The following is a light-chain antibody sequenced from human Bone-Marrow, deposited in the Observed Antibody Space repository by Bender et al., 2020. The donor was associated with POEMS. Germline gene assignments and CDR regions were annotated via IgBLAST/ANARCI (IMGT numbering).Light chain of an antibody. CDR1: SSDVGVYGY. V-gene: IGLV2-14*03. Sequence: QSALTQPASVSESPGQSITISCTGTSSDVGVYGYVSWYQQHPGKAPKLLIYDITNRASGISTRFSGSRSGNTASLTISGLQTEDEADYYCCSYAGSGTSKVFGGGTKLTVL. CDR2: DIT. CDR3: CSYAGSGTSKV. J-gene: IGLJ3*02.